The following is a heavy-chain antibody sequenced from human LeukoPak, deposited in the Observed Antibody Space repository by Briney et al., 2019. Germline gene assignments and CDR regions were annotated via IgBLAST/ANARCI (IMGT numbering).Heavy chain of an antibody. CDR2: ISYDGSNK. D-gene: IGHD5-24*01. CDR3: AKDRDGYNSYDY. CDR1: GITFSDYG. V-gene: IGHV3-30*18. Sequence: GGSLRLSCAASGITFSDYGMHWVRQTPGKGLEWVAVISYDGSNKYYADSVKGRFTISRDNSKNTLYLQMNSLRAEDMAVYYCAKDRDGYNSYDYWGQGTLVIVSS. J-gene: IGHJ4*02.